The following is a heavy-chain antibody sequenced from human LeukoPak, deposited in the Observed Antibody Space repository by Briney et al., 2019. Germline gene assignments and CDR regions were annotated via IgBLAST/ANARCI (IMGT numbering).Heavy chain of an antibody. CDR1: GGSISSGGYY. CDR3: ARDCSGGSSNSITVTAVVLLGTNFDY. V-gene: IGHV4-31*03. J-gene: IGHJ4*02. Sequence: TSETLSLTCTVSGGSISSGGYYWSWIRQHPGKGLEWTGYIYYSGRTYYNPSLKSRVAMSVDTSKKQFFRLRSVTAADTATFYCARDCSGGSSNSITVTAVVLLGTNFDYWGQGTLVTVSS. D-gene: IGHD3-22*01. CDR2: IYYSGRT.